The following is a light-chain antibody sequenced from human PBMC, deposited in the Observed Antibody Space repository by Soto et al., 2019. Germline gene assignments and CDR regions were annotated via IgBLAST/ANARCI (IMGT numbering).Light chain of an antibody. V-gene: IGKV1-5*03. CDR3: QHYNDFSWT. J-gene: IGKJ1*01. CDR2: ATS. Sequence: DIHLTQSPSTLSASVGDRVTITCRASQSISILLAWYQQKPGKTPNRLLYATSTLETGVSSRFSGSGSRTEFTLTISSLQPDDSATYYCQHYNDFSWTFGQGTKVEIK. CDR1: QSISIL.